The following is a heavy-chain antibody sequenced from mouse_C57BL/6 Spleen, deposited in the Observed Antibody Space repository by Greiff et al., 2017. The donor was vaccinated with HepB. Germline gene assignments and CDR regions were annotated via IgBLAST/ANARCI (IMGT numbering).Heavy chain of an antibody. V-gene: IGHV5-9-1*02. J-gene: IGHJ2*01. CDR2: ISSGGDYI. CDR3: TREGYVYSYYFDY. CDR1: GFTFSSYA. D-gene: IGHD2-3*01. Sequence: EVKLVESGEGLVKPGGSLKLSCAASGFTFSSYAMSWVRQTPEKRLEWVAYISSGGDYIYYADTVKGRFTISRDNARNTLYLQVSSLKSEDTAMYYYTREGYVYSYYFDYWGQGTTLTVSS.